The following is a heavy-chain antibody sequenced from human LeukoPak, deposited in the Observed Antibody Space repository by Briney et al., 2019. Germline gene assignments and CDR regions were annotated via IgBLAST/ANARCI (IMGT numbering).Heavy chain of an antibody. V-gene: IGHV3-30*04. CDR1: GFTLSSYA. Sequence: HSGGSLRLSCAASGFTLSSYAMHWVRQAPDKGLEWVAIIAYDGTNKYYADSVEGRFTISRDNSKDSLYLQMNSLRSEDTAMYHCARESTLGIDYWGQGALVTVSS. J-gene: IGHJ4*02. CDR2: IAYDGTNK. CDR3: ARESTLGIDY. D-gene: IGHD3-16*01.